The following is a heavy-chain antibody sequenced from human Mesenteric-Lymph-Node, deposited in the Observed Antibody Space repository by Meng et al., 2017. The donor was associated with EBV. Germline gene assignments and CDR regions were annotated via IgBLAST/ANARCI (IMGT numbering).Heavy chain of an antibody. CDR2: INAGNGNT. CDR1: GDPFTCYA. V-gene: IGHV1-3*01. J-gene: IGHJ4*01. D-gene: IGHD6-19*01. Sequence: HVQLVQSGAEVKKPGASVKVSCKASGDPFTCYAMHWLRQAPGQRLEWMGCINAGNGNTKYAEKFQGRVTITRDTFASTDYMELSSLRSEDTAVYYCARGASTSWPVDYWGHGTLVTVSS. CDR3: ARGASTSWPVDY.